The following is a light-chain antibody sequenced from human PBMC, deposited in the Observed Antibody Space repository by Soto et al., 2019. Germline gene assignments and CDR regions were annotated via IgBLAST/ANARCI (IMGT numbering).Light chain of an antibody. CDR2: GVS. V-gene: IGLV2-14*01. Sequence: QSVLTQPASVSGSPGQSITISCTGSSSDIGGYNYVSWYQHHPGKAPQLMIYGVSNRPSGVSNRFSGSKSGNTASLTISGLLPEDEDDYYCSSYTTSSTLDYVFGTGTKITVL. CDR3: SSYTTSSTLDYV. J-gene: IGLJ1*01. CDR1: SSDIGGYNY.